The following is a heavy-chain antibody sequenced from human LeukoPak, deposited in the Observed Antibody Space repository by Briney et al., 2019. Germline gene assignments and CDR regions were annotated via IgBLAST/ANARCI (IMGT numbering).Heavy chain of an antibody. CDR2: ISGSGGST. CDR3: AKDPHYDFWSGYSPYFDY. Sequence: ETLSLTCTVSGGSISSGGYYWSWIRQPPGKGLEWVSAISGSGGSTYYADSVKGRFTISRDNSKNTLYLQMNSLRAEDTAVYYCAKDPHYDFWSGYSPYFDYWGQGTLVTVSS. CDR1: GGSISSGGYY. V-gene: IGHV3-23*01. D-gene: IGHD3-3*01. J-gene: IGHJ4*02.